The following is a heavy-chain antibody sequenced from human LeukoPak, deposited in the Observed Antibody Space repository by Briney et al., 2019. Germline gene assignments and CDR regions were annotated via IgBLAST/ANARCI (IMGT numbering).Heavy chain of an antibody. D-gene: IGHD6-6*01. Sequence: ASVKVSCKASGGTFSSYAISWVRQAPGQGLEWMGWISAYIGNTNYAQKLQGRVTMTTDTSTSTAYMELRSLRSDDTAVYYCARDWPLEYSSSGDYYYYYMDVWGKGTTVTVSS. V-gene: IGHV1-18*01. CDR3: ARDWPLEYSSSGDYYYYYMDV. J-gene: IGHJ6*03. CDR1: GGTFSSYA. CDR2: ISAYIGNT.